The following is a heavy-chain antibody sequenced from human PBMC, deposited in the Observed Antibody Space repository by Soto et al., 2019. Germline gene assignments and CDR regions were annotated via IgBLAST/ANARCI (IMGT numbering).Heavy chain of an antibody. V-gene: IGHV3-21*01. Sequence: GGSLKLSCAASGFTFSTYSMNWVRQAPGKGLEWVSSISSSGTYIHYADSLKGRFTISRDNAKNSLYLQMISLRAEDTAVYYCARDPSDCSSTSCWGYYALDVWGQGTTVTV. D-gene: IGHD2-2*01. J-gene: IGHJ6*02. CDR2: ISSSGTYI. CDR1: GFTFSTYS. CDR3: ARDPSDCSSTSCWGYYALDV.